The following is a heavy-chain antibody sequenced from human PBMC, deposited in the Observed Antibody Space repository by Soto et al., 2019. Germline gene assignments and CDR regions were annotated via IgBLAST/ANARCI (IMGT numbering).Heavy chain of an antibody. CDR2: INSDGSST. Sequence: EGSLRLSCAASGLTFSSYWMHWVRQAPGKGLVWVSRINSDGSSTSYADSVKGRFTISRDNAKNTLYLQMNSLRAEETAVYYCVRTSLVVAAATREDYWGQGTLVTVSS. J-gene: IGHJ4*02. CDR1: GLTFSSYW. D-gene: IGHD2-15*01. CDR3: VRTSLVVAAATREDY. V-gene: IGHV3-74*01.